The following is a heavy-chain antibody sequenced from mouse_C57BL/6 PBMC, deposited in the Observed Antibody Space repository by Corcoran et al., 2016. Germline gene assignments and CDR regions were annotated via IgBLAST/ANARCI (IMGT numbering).Heavy chain of an antibody. D-gene: IGHD1-1*01. J-gene: IGHJ1*03. V-gene: IGHV9-3*01. CDR2: INTYSGVP. CDR3: AREEDYYGSNWYFDV. Sequence: QIQLVQSGPELKKPGETVKISCKASGYTFTTYGMSWVKQATGKGLKWMGWINTYSGVPTYADDFKGRFAFSLETSASTAYLQINNLKNEDTATYFCAREEDYYGSNWYFDVWGTGTTVTVSS. CDR1: GYTFTTYG.